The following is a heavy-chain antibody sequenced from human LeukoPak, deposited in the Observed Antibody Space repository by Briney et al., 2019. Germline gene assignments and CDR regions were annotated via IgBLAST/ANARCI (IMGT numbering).Heavy chain of an antibody. CDR3: ARDLGAYSSSSSFDY. J-gene: IGHJ4*02. CDR2: INPNSGGT. Sequence: GASVKASCKASGYTFTGYYMHWVRRAPGQGLEWMGWINPNSGGTNYAQKFQGRVTMTRDTSISTAYMELSRLRSDDTAVYYCARDLGAYSSSSSFDYWGQGTLVTVSS. D-gene: IGHD6-13*01. CDR1: GYTFTGYY. V-gene: IGHV1-2*02.